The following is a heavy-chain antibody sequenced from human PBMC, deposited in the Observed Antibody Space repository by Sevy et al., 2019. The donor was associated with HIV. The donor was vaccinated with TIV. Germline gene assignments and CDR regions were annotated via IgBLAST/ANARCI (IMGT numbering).Heavy chain of an antibody. CDR3: AKVHTDYYDSSGSDYFDY. V-gene: IGHV3-30*18. CDR1: GFTFSSYG. Sequence: GGSLRLSCAASGFTFSSYGMHWVRQAPGKGLEWVAVISYDGSNKYYADSVKGRFTISRDNSKNTLYLQMNSLRAEDTAVYYCAKVHTDYYDSSGSDYFDYWGQGTLVTVSS. CDR2: ISYDGSNK. D-gene: IGHD3-22*01. J-gene: IGHJ4*02.